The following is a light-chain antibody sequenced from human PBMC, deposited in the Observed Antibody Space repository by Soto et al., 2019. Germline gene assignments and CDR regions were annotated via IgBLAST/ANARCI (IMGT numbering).Light chain of an antibody. Sequence: SYELTQPPSVSVAPGKTARITCGGNNIGSKSVHWYQQKPGQAPVLVIYYDNDRPSGIPERFSGSNSGNTATLTISRVEAGDEADYYCQVWDSSSDHPGVFGGGTKVTVL. V-gene: IGLV3-21*04. CDR1: NIGSKS. CDR3: QVWDSSSDHPGV. CDR2: YDN. J-gene: IGLJ2*01.